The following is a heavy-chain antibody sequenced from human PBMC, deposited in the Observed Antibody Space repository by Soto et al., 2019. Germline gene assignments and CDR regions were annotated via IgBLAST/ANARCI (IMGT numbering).Heavy chain of an antibody. CDR3: ARNWNSNNWFDP. CDR1: GGSISSSSYY. V-gene: IGHV4-39*01. J-gene: IGHJ5*02. Sequence: SETLSLTCTVSGGSISSSSYYWGWIRQPPGKGLEWIGSIYYSGSTYYNPSLKSRVTISVDTSKNQFSLKLSSVTAADTAVYYCARNWNSNNWFDPWGQGTRVTVSS. CDR2: IYYSGST. D-gene: IGHD1-7*01.